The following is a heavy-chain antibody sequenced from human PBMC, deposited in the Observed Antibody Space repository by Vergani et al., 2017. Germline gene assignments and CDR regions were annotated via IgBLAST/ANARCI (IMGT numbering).Heavy chain of an antibody. CDR3: ARWYSSSSGPRYYFDY. CDR1: GGTFSSYA. J-gene: IGHJ4*02. CDR2: IIPIFGIA. V-gene: IGHV1-69*17. Sequence: QVQLVQSGAEVKKPGSSVKVSCKASGGTFSSYAISWVRQAPGQGLEWMGGIIPIFGIANYAQKFQGRVTITADKSTSTAYMELRSLRSEDTAVYYCARWYSSSSGPRYYFDYWGQGTLVTVSS. D-gene: IGHD6-6*01.